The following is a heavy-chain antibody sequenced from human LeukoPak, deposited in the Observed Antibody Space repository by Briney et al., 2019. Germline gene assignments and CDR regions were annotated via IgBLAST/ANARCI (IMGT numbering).Heavy chain of an antibody. CDR2: ISSSSSYI. CDR3: AREEVEPGIFDY. CDR1: GFTFSSYS. D-gene: IGHD1-1*01. Sequence: PGGSLRLSCAASGFTFSSYSMDWVRQAPGKGLEWVSSISSSSSYIYYADSVKGRFTISRDNAKNSLYLQMNSLRAEDTAVYYCAREEVEPGIFDYWGQGTLVTVSS. J-gene: IGHJ4*02. V-gene: IGHV3-21*01.